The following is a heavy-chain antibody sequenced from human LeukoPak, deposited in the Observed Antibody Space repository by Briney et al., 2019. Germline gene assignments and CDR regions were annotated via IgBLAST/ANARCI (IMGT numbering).Heavy chain of an antibody. CDR1: GGSMNSHY. CDR2: IYYSGTT. J-gene: IGHJ2*01. Sequence: PSETLSLTCIVSGGSMNSHYWSWIRQPPGKGLEWIGYIYYSGTTNYNPSLKSRVTISVDTSKNLFSLRLSSVNAADTAVYYCARDHGDYDTWYFDLWGHGTLVTVSS. D-gene: IGHD4-17*01. CDR3: ARDHGDYDTWYFDL. V-gene: IGHV4-59*11.